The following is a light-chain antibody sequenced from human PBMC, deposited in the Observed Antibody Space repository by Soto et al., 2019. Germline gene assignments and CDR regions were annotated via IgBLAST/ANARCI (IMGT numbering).Light chain of an antibody. CDR2: EVS. CDR1: SSDVGGYNY. Sequence: QSVLTQPPSASGSPGQSVTISCTGTSSDVGGYNYVSWYQQHPGKAPKLMIYEVSKRPSGVSDRFSGSKSGNTASLTVSGLQAEDEADYYCSSYAGSNNLGFGGGTKVTVL. CDR3: SSYAGSNNLG. V-gene: IGLV2-8*01. J-gene: IGLJ2*01.